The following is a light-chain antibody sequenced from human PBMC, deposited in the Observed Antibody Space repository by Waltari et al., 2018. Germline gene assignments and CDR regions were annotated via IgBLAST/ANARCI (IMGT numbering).Light chain of an antibody. CDR2: AAS. CDR1: QAISSH. Sequence: DIQMTQSPSSLSASVGDRVTIACQASQAISSHLKLYHQKPGKAPKLLIYAASSLQSGVPSRCSGSGSGTDFTLTISSLQAEDFATYYCQQSYSTPYTFGQGTKVDIK. V-gene: IGKV1-39*01. J-gene: IGKJ2*01. CDR3: QQSYSTPYT.